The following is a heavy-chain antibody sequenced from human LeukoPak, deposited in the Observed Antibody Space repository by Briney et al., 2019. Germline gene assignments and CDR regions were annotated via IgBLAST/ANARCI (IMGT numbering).Heavy chain of an antibody. D-gene: IGHD4-17*01. CDR3: ARGTVTTGFDC. CDR2: ISSGSSTI. V-gene: IGHV3-48*02. J-gene: IGHJ4*02. CDR1: GFTFSIYA. Sequence: GGSLRLSCAASGFTFSIYAMNWVRQAPGKGLEWVSYISSGSSTINYADSVKGRFTISRDNAKNSLYLQVNSLRDEDTAVYYCARGTVTTGFDCWGQGTLVAISS.